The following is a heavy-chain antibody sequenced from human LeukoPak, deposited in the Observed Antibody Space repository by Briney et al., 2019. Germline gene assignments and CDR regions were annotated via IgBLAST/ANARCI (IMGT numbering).Heavy chain of an antibody. V-gene: IGHV3-74*01. CDR1: GFIFSSYW. Sequence: GGSLRLSCAASGFIFSSYWMHWVRHAPGKGLVWVSYINPDGSNTNYADSVKGRFTISRDNAKNALYLQMNSLRAEDTAVYYCAKDLHYGSADYWGQGTLVTVSS. CDR3: AKDLHYGSADY. CDR2: INPDGSNT. J-gene: IGHJ4*02. D-gene: IGHD3-10*01.